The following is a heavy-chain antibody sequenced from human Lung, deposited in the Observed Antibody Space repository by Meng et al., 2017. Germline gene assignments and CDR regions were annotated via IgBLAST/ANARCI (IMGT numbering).Heavy chain of an antibody. CDR2: ISAYNGNT. Sequence: QVPLVQSGAEVKKPGAPVRVSCKASGYTFTFYGISWVRQAPGQGLEWMGWISAYNGNTKYAQKLQDRVTMTTDTSTSTAYMELRSLRSDDTAVYYCARRGRYYDSSGLFDYWGQGTLVTVSS. CDR1: GYTFTFYG. CDR3: ARRGRYYDSSGLFDY. V-gene: IGHV1-18*01. D-gene: IGHD3-22*01. J-gene: IGHJ4*02.